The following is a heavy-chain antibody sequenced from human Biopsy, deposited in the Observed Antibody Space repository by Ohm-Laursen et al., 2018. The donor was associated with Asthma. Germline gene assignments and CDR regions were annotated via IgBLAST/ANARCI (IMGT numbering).Heavy chain of an antibody. CDR1: GYTFIGCH. CDR3: ARGQKSAGDRWFDP. V-gene: IGHV1-2*06. J-gene: IGHJ5*02. D-gene: IGHD6-13*01. CDR2: INPNSGGT. Sequence: SSVKVSCKASGYTFIGCHIHWMRQAPGQGLEWMGRINPNSGGTNYAQKFQGRVTMTRDTSISRAYMEVSRLRSDDTAVYYCARGQKSAGDRWFDPWGQGTLVTASS.